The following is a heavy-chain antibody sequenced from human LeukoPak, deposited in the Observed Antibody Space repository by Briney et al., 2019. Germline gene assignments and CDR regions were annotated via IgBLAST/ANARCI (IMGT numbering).Heavy chain of an antibody. V-gene: IGHV4-59*01. CDR2: IYYSGST. D-gene: IGHD4-17*01. J-gene: IGHJ5*02. Sequence: SETLSLTCTVSGGSISNYYWSWIRQPPGKGLEWIGYIYYSGSTNYNPSLKSRVTISVDASKNQFSLKLSSVTAADTAVYYCARGFDYGDYGGWLDPWGQGTLVIVSS. CDR1: GGSISNYY. CDR3: ARGFDYGDYGGWLDP.